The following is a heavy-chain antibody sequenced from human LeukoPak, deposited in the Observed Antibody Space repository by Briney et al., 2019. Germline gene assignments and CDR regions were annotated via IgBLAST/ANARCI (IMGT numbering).Heavy chain of an antibody. D-gene: IGHD2-2*01. CDR1: GDTLTALS. Sequence: ASVKVSCMVSGDTLTALSMHWVRQAPGKGLEWMGGFHPEDGETIYAQKFQGRVTMTEDTFTDTAYMELSSLRSDDTAVYYCTTGKIYCSTTSCSDDYWGQGTLVTVSS. CDR3: TTGKIYCSTTSCSDDY. V-gene: IGHV1-24*01. CDR2: FHPEDGET. J-gene: IGHJ4*02.